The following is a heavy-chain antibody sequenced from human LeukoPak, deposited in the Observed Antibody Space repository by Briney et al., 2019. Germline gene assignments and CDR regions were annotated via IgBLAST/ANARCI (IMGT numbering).Heavy chain of an antibody. J-gene: IGHJ4*02. D-gene: IGHD3-10*01. CDR2: ISSSSSYI. CDR1: GFTFSSYS. CDR3: ARATSLGVVGRGYFDY. V-gene: IGHV3-21*01. Sequence: GGSLRLSCAASGFTFSSYSMNWVRQAPGKGLEWVSSISSSSSYIYYADSVKGRFTISRDNAKNSLYLQMNSLRAEDTAVYYCARATSLGVVGRGYFDYWGQGTLITGSS.